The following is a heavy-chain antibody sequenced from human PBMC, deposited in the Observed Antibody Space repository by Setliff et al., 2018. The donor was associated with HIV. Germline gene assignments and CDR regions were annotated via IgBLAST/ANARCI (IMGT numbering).Heavy chain of an antibody. CDR1: GYTFSAYY. CDR2: MNPNSGGA. J-gene: IGHJ6*03. V-gene: IGHV1-2*02. Sequence: ASVMVSCKASGYTFSAYYIHWVRQAPGQGLEWMGWMNPNSGGANSARMFQGKINMTRDSSINTAYLELSNLTYDDSAIYYCARKRGDYYGSGSYFGFYFYYHMDVWGQGTTVTVSS. D-gene: IGHD3-10*01. CDR3: ARKRGDYYGSGSYFGFYFYYHMDV.